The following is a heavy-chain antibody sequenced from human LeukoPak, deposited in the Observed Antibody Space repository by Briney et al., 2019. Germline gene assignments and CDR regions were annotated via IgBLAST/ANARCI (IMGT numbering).Heavy chain of an antibody. D-gene: IGHD2-15*01. CDR2: INPSDGVT. CDR3: ARERSGGHFDF. Sequence: GASVKVSCKASGYTFTSYHMHWVRQAPGQGLEWMGIINPSDGVTVYAQKFQGRVTMTRDTSTSTVYMDLNSLKSEDMAVYYCARERSGGHFDFWGRGTLVTVSS. J-gene: IGHJ4*02. CDR1: GYTFTSYH. V-gene: IGHV1-46*01.